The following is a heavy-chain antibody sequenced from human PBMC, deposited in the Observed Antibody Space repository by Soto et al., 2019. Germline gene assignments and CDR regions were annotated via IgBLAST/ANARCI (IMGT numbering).Heavy chain of an antibody. CDR3: AENAYYYGSGSYSVYYYGMDV. CDR1: GFTFSSYA. D-gene: IGHD3-10*01. Sequence: GGSLRLSCAASGFTFSSYAMSWVRQAPGKGLEWVSAISGSGGSTYYADSVKGRFTISRDNSKNTLYLQMNSLRAEDTAVYYCAENAYYYGSGSYSVYYYGMDVWGQGTTVTVSS. CDR2: ISGSGGST. V-gene: IGHV3-23*01. J-gene: IGHJ6*02.